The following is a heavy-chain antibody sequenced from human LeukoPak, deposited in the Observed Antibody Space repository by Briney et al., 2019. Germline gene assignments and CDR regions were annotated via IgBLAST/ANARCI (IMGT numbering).Heavy chain of an antibody. J-gene: IGHJ3*02. CDR2: IYPGDSDT. V-gene: IGHV5-51*01. Sequence: NHGESLKISCKGSGYRFTSFWIGLVRQMTGKGVELMGIIYPGDSDTRYSPSFQGQVTISVDKSISTAYLQWSSLRASDTAMYYCARRSGPAEAFDIWGQGTMVSVSS. D-gene: IGHD3-3*01. CDR3: ARRSGPAEAFDI. CDR1: GYRFTSFW.